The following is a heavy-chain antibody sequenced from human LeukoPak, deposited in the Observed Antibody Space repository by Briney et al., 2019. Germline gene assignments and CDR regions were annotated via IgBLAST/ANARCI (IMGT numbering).Heavy chain of an antibody. CDR3: AKTGFQWGDYYYYMDV. D-gene: IGHD1-14*01. CDR2: IRNDGNNK. CDR1: EFTFSNYG. Sequence: GGSLRLSCAASEFTFSNYGMHWVRQAPGKGLEWVAFIRNDGNNKYYADSVRGRFTISRDNSKNTLDLQMDSLRPEDTAVYYCAKTGFQWGDYYYYMDVWGEGTTVTVSS. J-gene: IGHJ6*03. V-gene: IGHV3-30*02.